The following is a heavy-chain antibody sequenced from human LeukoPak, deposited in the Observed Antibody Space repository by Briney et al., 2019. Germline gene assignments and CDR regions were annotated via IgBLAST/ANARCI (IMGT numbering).Heavy chain of an antibody. Sequence: PGGSLRLSCAASGFTVSSNYMSWVRQAPGKGLEWVSVIYSGGSTYYADSVKGRFTISRDNSKNTLYLQMNSLRAEDTAVYYCARDGLGDGDYLNWFDPWGQGTLVTVSS. J-gene: IGHJ5*02. CDR1: GFTVSSNY. CDR2: IYSGGST. D-gene: IGHD4-17*01. V-gene: IGHV3-66*01. CDR3: ARDGLGDGDYLNWFDP.